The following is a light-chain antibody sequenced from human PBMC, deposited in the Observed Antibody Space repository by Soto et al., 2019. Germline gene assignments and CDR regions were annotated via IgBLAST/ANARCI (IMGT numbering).Light chain of an antibody. J-gene: IGLJ1*01. CDR3: CLYVGGRTYV. V-gene: IGLV2-23*01. Sequence: SDLTQPASVSGSPGQSITISCTGTVGLVSWYQQHPGKVPKLIIYDDTKRPSGVSSRFSGSKSGNTASVTIAGLPTEDAADYYCCLYVGGRTYVFGTGTKGTV. CDR2: DDT. CDR1: VGL.